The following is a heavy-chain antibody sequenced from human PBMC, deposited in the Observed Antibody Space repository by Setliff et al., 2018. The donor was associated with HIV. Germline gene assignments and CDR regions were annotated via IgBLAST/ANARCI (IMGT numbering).Heavy chain of an antibody. CDR3: ARGFTIFGVGFSADPTGNWFDP. D-gene: IGHD3-3*01. Sequence: LSLTCAVYGGSFSGFYWSWIRQAPGKGLEWIGEINHSGKTNYNPSLKSRITLSVDTSENQFALKLASVTAADTAVYYCARGFTIFGVGFSADPTGNWFDPWGRGTLVTVSS. CDR2: INHSGKT. J-gene: IGHJ5*02. V-gene: IGHV4-34*01. CDR1: GGSFSGFY.